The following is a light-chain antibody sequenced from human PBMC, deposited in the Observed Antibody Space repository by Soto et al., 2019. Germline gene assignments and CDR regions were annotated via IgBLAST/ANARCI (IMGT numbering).Light chain of an antibody. CDR2: GVS. J-gene: IGKJ2*01. CDR1: QTVSSNY. CDR3: QQYTSSPYT. V-gene: IGKV3-20*01. Sequence: EIVLTQSPGTLSLSPGERATLSCRASQTVSSNYLAWYQQKPGQAPRLLIYGVSSRATGIPDRFSGSGSGTDFTLTISRLEAEDFAVYYCQQYTSSPYTFGQGTKLEIK.